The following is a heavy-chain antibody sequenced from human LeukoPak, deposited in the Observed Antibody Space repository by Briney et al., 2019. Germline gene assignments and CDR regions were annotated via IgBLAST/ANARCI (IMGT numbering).Heavy chain of an antibody. CDR2: INHSGST. Sequence: SETLSLTCAVYGGSFSGYYWSWIRQPPGKGLEWIGEINHSGSTNYNPSLKSRVTISVDTSKNQFSLNLSSVTAADTAVYYCARAAHSGSLAPFDYWGQGTLVTVSS. D-gene: IGHD1-26*01. CDR3: ARAAHSGSLAPFDY. J-gene: IGHJ4*02. CDR1: GGSFSGYY. V-gene: IGHV4-34*01.